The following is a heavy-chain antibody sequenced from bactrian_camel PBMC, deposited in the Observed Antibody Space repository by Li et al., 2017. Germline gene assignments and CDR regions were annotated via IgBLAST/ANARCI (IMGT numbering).Heavy chain of an antibody. D-gene: IGHD3*01. CDR3: AGKFLPRCAIDLPESAFRD. Sequence: VQLVESGGGSVQAGGSLRLTCAASRSAYRRYCMGWFRQTPGQRREGIATLDHDGRITYTPSVRGRFTISKDHVENSLYLQMNNLKPEDTAMYYCAGKFLPRCAIDLPESAFRDWVQGTQVTVS. V-gene: IGHV3S42*01. CDR2: LDHDGRI. CDR1: RSAYRRYC. J-gene: IGHJ4*01.